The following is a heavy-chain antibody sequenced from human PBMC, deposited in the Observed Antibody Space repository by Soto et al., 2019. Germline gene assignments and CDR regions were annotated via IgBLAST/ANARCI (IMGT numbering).Heavy chain of an antibody. D-gene: IGHD2-2*01. CDR2: ISHTGTT. CDR3: ARVISSRDDYFDY. CDR1: GDSISGSQW. J-gene: IGHJ4*02. V-gene: IGHV4-4*02. Sequence: QVQLQESGPGLVKPSETLSLTCAVSGDSISGSQWWSWVRLPPGKGLEWIGEISHTGTTNYNPSLKSRVTMSVDKLKNQFSLNLTSMTAADTAVYYCARVISSRDDYFDYWGQGTVVTVSP.